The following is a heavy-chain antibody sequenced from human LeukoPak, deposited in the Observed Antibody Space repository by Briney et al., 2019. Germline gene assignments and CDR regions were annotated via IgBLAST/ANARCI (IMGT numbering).Heavy chain of an antibody. V-gene: IGHV3-33*01. D-gene: IGHD6-19*01. Sequence: PGGSLRLSCAASGFSFDAYNMHWVRQAPGKGLEWVALIWYDGGYKLYADSVRGRFTISRDNSKNTLYLQMNSLRAEDTAVYYCAREPMRSDWRDFDHWGQGTLVTVSS. CDR3: AREPMRSDWRDFDH. CDR1: GFSFDAYN. J-gene: IGHJ4*02. CDR2: IWYDGGYK.